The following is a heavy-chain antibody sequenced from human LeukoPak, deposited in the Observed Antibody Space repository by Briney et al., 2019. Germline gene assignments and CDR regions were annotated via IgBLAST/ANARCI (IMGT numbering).Heavy chain of an antibody. J-gene: IGHJ4*02. CDR1: RFASSNYG. CDR3: AKSSYYDTSGSYREYYFDY. CDR2: ISGSGGST. V-gene: IGHV3-23*01. Sequence: PGGSLRLSCAVSRFASSNYGMSWVRQAPGKGLEWVSAISGSGGSTYYADSVKGRFTISRDNSKNTLYLQMNSLGAEDTALYYCAKSSYYDTSGSYREYYFDYWGQGALVTVSS. D-gene: IGHD3-22*01.